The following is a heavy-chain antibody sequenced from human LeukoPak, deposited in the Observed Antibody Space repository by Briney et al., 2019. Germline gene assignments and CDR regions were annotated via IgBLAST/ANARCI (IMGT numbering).Heavy chain of an antibody. CDR1: GGSISSSY. CDR2: MYYSGST. CDR3: ARSPWSPYYFDY. Sequence: SETLSLTCTVSGGSISSSYWSWIRQPPGKGLEWIGYMYYSGSTNYNPSLKNRVTISVDTSKNQFSLKLSSVTAADTAMFYCARSPWSPYYFDYWGQGALVTVSS. V-gene: IGHV4-59*01. D-gene: IGHD1-26*01. J-gene: IGHJ4*02.